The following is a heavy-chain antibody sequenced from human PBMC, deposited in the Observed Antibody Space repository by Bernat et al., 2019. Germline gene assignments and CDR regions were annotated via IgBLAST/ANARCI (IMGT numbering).Heavy chain of an antibody. D-gene: IGHD4-17*01. Sequence: EVQLVESGGGLVQPGGSLRLSCAASGFTFSSYWMHWVRQAPGKGLFWVSRVNSDGRATDYAEYVKGRFTITRDNAKNTLYLQMSSLGAEDTAVYFCARGTQIHDYGDYGPDYWGQGTLVTVSS. CDR1: GFTFSSYW. V-gene: IGHV3-74*01. J-gene: IGHJ4*02. CDR2: VNSDGRAT. CDR3: ARGTQIHDYGDYGPDY.